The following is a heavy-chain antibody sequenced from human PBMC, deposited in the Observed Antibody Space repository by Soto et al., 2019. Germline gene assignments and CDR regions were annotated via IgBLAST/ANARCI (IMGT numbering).Heavy chain of an antibody. CDR2: IIPIFDTT. D-gene: IGHD2-21*02. V-gene: IGHV1-69*12. CDR1: GGTFSNYV. CDR3: ARDRRRPGTYGGNSLAH. Sequence: QVQLVQSGAELKKPGSSVKVSCKASGGTFSNYVINWVRQAPGQGLEWMGDIIPIFDTTHYAQNFQGRVTITADESPATAHVRRSSLRSEDTGVYSCARDRRRPGTYGGNSLAHWGQGTLVTVSS. J-gene: IGHJ1*01.